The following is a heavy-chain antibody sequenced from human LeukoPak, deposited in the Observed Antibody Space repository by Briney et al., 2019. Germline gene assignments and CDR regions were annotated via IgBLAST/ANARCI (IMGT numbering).Heavy chain of an antibody. CDR1: GVSFSSYY. J-gene: IGHJ4*02. D-gene: IGHD6-13*01. CDR2: IKHSGST. CDR3: ARGVGAAAGLPPFDY. Sequence: AETPSLTCAVYGVSFSSYYRSWVRQPPGKGLEWVGEIKHSGSTNYNPSVKSQITISVDTYKKQFSLKLSSVTAADTAVYYCARGVGAAAGLPPFDYWGQGTLVTVSS. V-gene: IGHV4-34*01.